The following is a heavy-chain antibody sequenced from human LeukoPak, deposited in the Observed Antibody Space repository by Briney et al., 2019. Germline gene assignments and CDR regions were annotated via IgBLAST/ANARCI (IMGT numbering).Heavy chain of an antibody. CDR1: GFTFSSYG. CDR2: ISYDGSNK. V-gene: IGHV3-30*18. Sequence: GRSPRLSCAASGFTFSSYGVHWVRQAPGKGLEGGAVISYDGSNKYYADSVKGRFTISRDNSKNTLYLQMNSLRAEDTAVYYCAKPPYGILTGFDYWGQGTLVTVSS. J-gene: IGHJ4*02. D-gene: IGHD3-9*01. CDR3: AKPPYGILTGFDY.